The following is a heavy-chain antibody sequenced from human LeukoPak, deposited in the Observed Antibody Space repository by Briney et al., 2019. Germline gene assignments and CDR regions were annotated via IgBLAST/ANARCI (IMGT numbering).Heavy chain of an antibody. D-gene: IGHD1-26*01. V-gene: IGHV3-7*04. CDR2: IRKDGSEK. CDR3: ARHWEGVESDAFDI. Sequence: GGSLRLSCTASGFSFREHWMSWVRQAPGKGLEWVANIRKDGSEKNYVDSVKGRFTISRDNAKNSLYLQMNSLRADDTALYYCARHWEGVESDAFDIWGQGTMVTVSS. J-gene: IGHJ3*02. CDR1: GFSFREHW.